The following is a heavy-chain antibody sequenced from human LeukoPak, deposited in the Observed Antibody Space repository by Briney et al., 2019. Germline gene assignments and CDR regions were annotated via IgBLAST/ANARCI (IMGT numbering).Heavy chain of an antibody. Sequence: GRSLRLSCTASGFTLRNYWMHWVRQVPGKRLVWVSRISGDGSVANYADSVQGRFTISRDNAKNMLYLQINSLRSEDTAVYFCARYSSSSGGASYYLDYWGHGTLLTVSS. CDR1: GFTLRNYW. CDR3: ARYSSSSGGASYYLDY. J-gene: IGHJ4*01. CDR2: ISGDGSVA. D-gene: IGHD6-6*01. V-gene: IGHV3-74*01.